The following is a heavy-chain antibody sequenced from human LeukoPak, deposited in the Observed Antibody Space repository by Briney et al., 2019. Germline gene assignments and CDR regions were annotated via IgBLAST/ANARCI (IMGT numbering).Heavy chain of an antibody. CDR1: GFTFSSYS. CDR3: ARDVPHDAFDI. CDR2: ISSSSSYI. V-gene: IGHV3-21*01. Sequence: GGSLRLSCAASGFTFSSYSMNWVRQAPGKGLEWVSSISSSSSYIYYADSLKGRFTISRGNAKNSLYLQMNSLRAEDTAVYYCARDVPHDAFDIWGQGTMVTISS. D-gene: IGHD3-10*02. J-gene: IGHJ3*02.